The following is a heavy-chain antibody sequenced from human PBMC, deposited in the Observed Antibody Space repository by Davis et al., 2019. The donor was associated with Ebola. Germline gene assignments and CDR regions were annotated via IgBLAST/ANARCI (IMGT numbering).Heavy chain of an antibody. D-gene: IGHD3-22*01. CDR3: AKQKTYYYDSSGYYLGKIFDY. V-gene: IGHV4-39*01. CDR1: GGSISSSSYY. CDR2: IYYSGST. J-gene: IGHJ4*02. Sequence: SETLSLTCTVSGGSISSSSYYWGWIRQPPGKGLEWIGSIYYSGSTYYHPSLKSRVTISVDTSKNQFSLKLSSVTAADTAVDYCAKQKTYYYDSSGYYLGKIFDYWGQGTLVTVSS.